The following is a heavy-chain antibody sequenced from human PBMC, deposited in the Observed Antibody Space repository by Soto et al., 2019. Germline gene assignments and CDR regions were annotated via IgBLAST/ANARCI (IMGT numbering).Heavy chain of an antibody. V-gene: IGHV3-49*03. J-gene: IGHJ4*02. CDR1: GFTFGDYA. D-gene: IGHD6-13*01. CDR3: TRDQYSSSWHHSDY. CDR2: IRSKAYGGTT. Sequence: GGSLRLSCTASGFTFGDYAMSWFRQAPGKGLEWVGFIRSKAYGGTTEYAASVKGRFTISRDDSKSIAYLQMNSLKTEDTAVYYCTRDQYSSSWHHSDYWGQGTLVTVSS.